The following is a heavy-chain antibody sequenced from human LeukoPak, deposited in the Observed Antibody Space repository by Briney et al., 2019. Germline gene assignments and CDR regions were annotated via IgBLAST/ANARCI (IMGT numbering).Heavy chain of an antibody. Sequence: ASVKVSCKASGYTFTSYGISWVRQAPGQGLEWMGWINPNSGGTNYAQKFQGRVTMTRDTSISTAYMELSRLRSDDTAVYYCARGGYCSSTSCLRGYYYYMDVWGKGTTVTVSS. CDR2: INPNSGGT. J-gene: IGHJ6*03. CDR1: GYTFTSYG. V-gene: IGHV1-2*02. CDR3: ARGGYCSSTSCLRGYYYYMDV. D-gene: IGHD2-2*01.